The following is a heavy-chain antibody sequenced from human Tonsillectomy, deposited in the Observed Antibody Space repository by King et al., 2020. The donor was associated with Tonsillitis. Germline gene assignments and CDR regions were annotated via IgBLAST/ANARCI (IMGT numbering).Heavy chain of an antibody. CDR1: GFIFSTYG. J-gene: IGHJ6*02. CDR2: ISYDGSDK. D-gene: IGHD5-12*01. Sequence: HVQLVESGGGVVQPGRSLRLSCAASGFIFSTYGMHWVRQAPGKGLEWVAVISYDGSDKYYADSVKGRFTISRDNSKNSLNLQMNSLRAEDTAVYYCASVNRYSGYDYRGKDYYYGMDVWGQGTTVTVSS. CDR3: ASVNRYSGYDYRGKDYYYGMDV. V-gene: IGHV3-30*03.